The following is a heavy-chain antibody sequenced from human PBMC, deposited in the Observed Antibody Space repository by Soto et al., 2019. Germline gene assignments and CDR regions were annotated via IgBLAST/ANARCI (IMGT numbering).Heavy chain of an antibody. CDR1: GFTFSSYA. CDR2: ISGSGGST. CDR3: AKDRGYYDSSGPDFFDY. J-gene: IGHJ4*02. V-gene: IGHV3-23*01. D-gene: IGHD3-22*01. Sequence: PGGSLRLSCAASGFTFSSYAMSWVRQAPGKGLEWVPAISGSGGSTYYADSVKGRFTISRDNSKNTLYLQMNSLRAEDTAVYYCAKDRGYYDSSGPDFFDYWGQGTLVTVSS.